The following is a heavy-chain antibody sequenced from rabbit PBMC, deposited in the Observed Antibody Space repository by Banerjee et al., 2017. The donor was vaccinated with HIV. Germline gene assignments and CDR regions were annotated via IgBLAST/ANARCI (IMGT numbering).Heavy chain of an antibody. Sequence: QLKETGGGLVQPGGSLTLSCKASGFDFSSYYMSWVRQAPGKGLEWIGIIYAGKGSTDYASWVNGRFTISSDNAQNTVDLQMNSLTAADTATYFCATNSGGSGLSLWGPGTLVTVS. V-gene: IGHV1S7*01. CDR3: ATNSGGSGLSL. CDR1: GFDFSSYY. D-gene: IGHD4-1*01. CDR2: IYAGKGST. J-gene: IGHJ4*01.